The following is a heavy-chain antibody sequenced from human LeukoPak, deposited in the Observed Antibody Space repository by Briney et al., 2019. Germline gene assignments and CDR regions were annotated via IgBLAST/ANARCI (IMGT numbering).Heavy chain of an antibody. V-gene: IGHV1-69*05. CDR3: ARVGMGETRRADAFDI. D-gene: IGHD7-27*01. CDR1: GYTFTSYG. J-gene: IGHJ3*02. Sequence: SVKVSCKASGYTFTSYGISWVRQAPGQGLEWMGGIIPIFGTANYAQKFQGRVTITTDESTSTAYMELRSPRSDDTAVYYCARVGMGETRRADAFDIWGQGTMVTVSS. CDR2: IIPIFGTA.